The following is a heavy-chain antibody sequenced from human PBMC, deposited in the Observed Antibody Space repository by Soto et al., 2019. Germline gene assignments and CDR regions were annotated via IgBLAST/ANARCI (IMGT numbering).Heavy chain of an antibody. CDR3: ARDRPTIFGVVMGYYYGMDV. CDR2: ISSSSSTI. Sequence: AGGSLRLSCAASGFTFSSYSMNWVRQAPGKGLEWVSYISSSSSTIYYADSVKGRFTISRDNAKNSLYLQMNSLRDEDTAVYYCARDRPTIFGVVMGYYYGMDVWGQGTTVTVS. V-gene: IGHV3-48*02. J-gene: IGHJ6*02. D-gene: IGHD3-3*01. CDR1: GFTFSSYS.